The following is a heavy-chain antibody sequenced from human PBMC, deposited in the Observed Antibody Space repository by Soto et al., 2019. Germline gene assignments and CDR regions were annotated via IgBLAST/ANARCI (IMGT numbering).Heavy chain of an antibody. Sequence: GGSLRLSCAASGFTFSSYSMNWVRQAPGKGLEWVSSISSSSSYIYYADSVKGRFTISRDNAKNSLYLQMNSLRAEDTAVYYCARARGTSLNDAFDISGQGTMVTVSS. V-gene: IGHV3-21*01. CDR1: GFTFSSYS. D-gene: IGHD2-2*01. CDR3: ARARGTSLNDAFDI. J-gene: IGHJ3*02. CDR2: ISSSSSYI.